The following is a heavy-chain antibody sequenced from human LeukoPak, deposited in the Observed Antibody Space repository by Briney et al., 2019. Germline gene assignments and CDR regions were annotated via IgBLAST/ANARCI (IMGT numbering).Heavy chain of an antibody. D-gene: IGHD3-22*01. V-gene: IGHV3-30-3*01. CDR2: ISYDGTNK. Sequence: PGRSLRLSCAASGFTFSSYAMHWVRQAPGKGLEWVAVISYDGTNKYYADSVKGRFTISRDNSRNTLQVQMNSLRAEDTAVYYCARNYYDGSGYYHFDSWGQGTLVTVSS. CDR1: GFTFSSYA. J-gene: IGHJ4*02. CDR3: ARNYYDGSGYYHFDS.